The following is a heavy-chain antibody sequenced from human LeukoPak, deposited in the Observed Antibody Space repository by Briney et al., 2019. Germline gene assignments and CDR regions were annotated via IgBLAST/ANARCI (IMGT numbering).Heavy chain of an antibody. CDR2: MNPNNGHT. J-gene: IGHJ4*02. CDR3: ARGPRIGSSGYYLDY. V-gene: IGHV1-8*01. Sequence: ASVKVSCKASGYTFTGYDINWVRQATGQGLEWMGWMNPNNGHTGYVQKFQGRVTMTKNTSISTAFMELRSLRSDDTAVYYCARGPRIGSSGYYLDYWGQGTLVTVSS. CDR1: GYTFTGYD. D-gene: IGHD3-22*01.